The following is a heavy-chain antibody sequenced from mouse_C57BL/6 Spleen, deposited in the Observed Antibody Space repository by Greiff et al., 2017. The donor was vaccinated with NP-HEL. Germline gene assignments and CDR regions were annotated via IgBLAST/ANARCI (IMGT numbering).Heavy chain of an antibody. J-gene: IGHJ1*03. CDR3: ARGGSSYWYFDV. Sequence: QVQLQQSGPELVKPGASVKISCKASGYAFSSSWMNWVKQRPGKGLEWIGRIYPGDGDTNYNGKFKGKATLTADKSSSTAYMQLSSLTSEDSAVYFCARGGSSYWYFDVWGTGTTGTVSS. CDR2: IYPGDGDT. D-gene: IGHD1-1*01. V-gene: IGHV1-82*01. CDR1: GYAFSSSW.